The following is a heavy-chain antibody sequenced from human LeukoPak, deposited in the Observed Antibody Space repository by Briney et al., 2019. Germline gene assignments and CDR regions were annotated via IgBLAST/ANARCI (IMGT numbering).Heavy chain of an antibody. D-gene: IGHD3-22*01. CDR3: ARVSGGAYTYTMMVRGDFDY. CDR1: GFTFSSYA. J-gene: IGHJ4*02. CDR2: ISYDGSNK. Sequence: GGSLRLSCAASGFTFSSYAMHWVRQAPGKELEWVAVISYDGSNKYYADSVKGRFTISRDNSKNTLYLQMNSLRAEDTAVYYCARVSGGAYTYTMMVRGDFDYWGQGTLVTVSS. V-gene: IGHV3-30-3*01.